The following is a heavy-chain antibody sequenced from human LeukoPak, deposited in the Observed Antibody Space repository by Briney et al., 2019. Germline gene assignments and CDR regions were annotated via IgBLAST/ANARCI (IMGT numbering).Heavy chain of an antibody. CDR2: IYPRGGST. Sequence: SVKVSCKASGYTFTSNYIHWVRQAPGQGLEWMGMIYPRGGSTSYAQKFQGRVTVTRDTSTSTVHMELSGLRSEDTAVYYCARDQEGFDYWGQGTLVTVSS. J-gene: IGHJ4*02. V-gene: IGHV1-46*01. CDR3: ARDQEGFDY. CDR1: GYTFTSNY.